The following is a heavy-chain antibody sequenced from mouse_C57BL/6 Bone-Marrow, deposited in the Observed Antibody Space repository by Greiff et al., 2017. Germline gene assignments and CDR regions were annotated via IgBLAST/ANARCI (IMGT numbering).Heavy chain of an antibody. Sequence: VQLQQSGPELVKPGASVKISCKASGYTFTDYYMNWVKQSHGKSLEWIGDINPNNGGTSYNQKFKGKATLTVDKSSSTAYMELRSLTSEDSAVYYCARLGGYDPCAYWGQGTLVTVSA. CDR1: GYTFTDYY. CDR2: INPNNGGT. CDR3: ARLGGYDPCAY. V-gene: IGHV1-26*01. J-gene: IGHJ3*01. D-gene: IGHD2-2*01.